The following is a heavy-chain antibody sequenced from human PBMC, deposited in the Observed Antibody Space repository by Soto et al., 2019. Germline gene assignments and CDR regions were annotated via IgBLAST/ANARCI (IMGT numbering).Heavy chain of an antibody. V-gene: IGHV3-23*01. J-gene: IGHJ6*02. CDR1: GFTFSSYA. Sequence: EVQLLESGGGLVQPGGSLRLSCAASGFTFSSYAMSWVRQAPGKGLEWVSAISGSGGSTYYADSVKGRFTISRDNSKNTLYLQTNSLRAEDTAVYYCAKAITSIAARRHYYYGMDVWGQGTTVTVSS. CDR2: ISGSGGST. CDR3: AKAITSIAARRHYYYGMDV. D-gene: IGHD6-6*01.